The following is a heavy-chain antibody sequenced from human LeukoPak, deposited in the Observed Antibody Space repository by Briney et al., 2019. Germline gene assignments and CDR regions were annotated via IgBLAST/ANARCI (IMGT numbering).Heavy chain of an antibody. Sequence: PGGSLRLSCTASGFTHSFNVIHWVRQAPGKGLEWVSRVSHDGSSKQYLDSVKGRFTISRDNSKNTVYLQMDSLRAEDTAVYYCVQDKSNSWSFDNWGQGTLVTVSS. J-gene: IGHJ4*02. CDR2: VSHDGSSK. V-gene: IGHV3-30*18. CDR3: VQDKSNSWSFDN. D-gene: IGHD2/OR15-2a*01. CDR1: GFTHSFNV.